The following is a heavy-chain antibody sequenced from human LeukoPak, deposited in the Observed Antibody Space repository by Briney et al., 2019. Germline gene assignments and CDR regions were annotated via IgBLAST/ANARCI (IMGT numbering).Heavy chain of an antibody. Sequence: NASETLSLTCTVSGGSISSSSYYWGWIRQPPGKGLEWIGSIYYSGSTYYNPSLKSRVTISVDTSKNQFSLKLSSVTAADTAVYYCASEGYSSGWFNPWGQGTLVTVSS. J-gene: IGHJ5*02. CDR3: ASEGYSSGWFNP. CDR1: GGSISSSSYY. D-gene: IGHD6-19*01. CDR2: IYYSGST. V-gene: IGHV4-39*07.